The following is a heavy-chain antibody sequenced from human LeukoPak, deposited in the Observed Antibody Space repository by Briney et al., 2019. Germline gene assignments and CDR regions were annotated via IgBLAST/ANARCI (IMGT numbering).Heavy chain of an antibody. CDR2: ISYDGDNK. D-gene: IGHD1-26*01. V-gene: IGHV3-30-3*01. CDR3: ARDVDGSYHVLYYYYYGMDV. Sequence: GGSLRLSCAASGFTFSSYAMHWVRQAPGKGLEWVAVISYDGDNKYYADSVKGRFTISRDNSKNTLYPQMNSLRAEDTTVYYCARDVDGSYHVLYYYYYGMDVWGQGTTVTVSS. J-gene: IGHJ6*02. CDR1: GFTFSSYA.